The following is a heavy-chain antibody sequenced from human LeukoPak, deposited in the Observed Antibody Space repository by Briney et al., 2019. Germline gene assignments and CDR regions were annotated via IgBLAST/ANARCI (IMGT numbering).Heavy chain of an antibody. CDR1: GFTFSSYA. V-gene: IGHV3-64*01. D-gene: IGHD1-7*01. CDR3: ERGNWNYGLWFDP. Sequence: GGSLRLSCAASGFTFSSYAMHWVRQAPGKGLEYVSAISSNGGSTYYANSVKGRFTISRDNSKNTLYLQMGSLRAEDMAVYYCERGNWNYGLWFDPWGQGTLVTVSS. CDR2: ISSNGGST. J-gene: IGHJ5*02.